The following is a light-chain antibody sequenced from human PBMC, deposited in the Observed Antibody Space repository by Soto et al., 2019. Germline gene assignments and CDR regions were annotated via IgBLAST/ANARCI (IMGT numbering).Light chain of an antibody. CDR2: GTS. CDR3: QQFGNSPWT. Sequence: VLSQSPAIKSLSPGERATLSCRASQSVPSTYFAWYQQKAGQPPRLLISGTSNRATGIPDRFSGSGSGTDFTLTISRLEPEDFAVYFCQQFGNSPWTFGQGTKVDVK. V-gene: IGKV3-20*01. J-gene: IGKJ1*01. CDR1: QSVPSTY.